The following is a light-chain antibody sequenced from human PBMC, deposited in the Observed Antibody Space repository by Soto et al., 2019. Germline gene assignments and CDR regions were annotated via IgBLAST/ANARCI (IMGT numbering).Light chain of an antibody. J-gene: IGKJ3*01. CDR1: QSLLHSNGYNY. CDR3: MQALQAPFT. Sequence: EIVMTQSPLSLPVTPGEPASISCKSSQSLLHSNGYNYLDWYLQKPGQSPQLLIYAGSNRASGVPDRFSGSGSGTDFTLKISRVEAEDVAVYYCMQALQAPFTFGPGTKVDNK. CDR2: AGS. V-gene: IGKV2-28*01.